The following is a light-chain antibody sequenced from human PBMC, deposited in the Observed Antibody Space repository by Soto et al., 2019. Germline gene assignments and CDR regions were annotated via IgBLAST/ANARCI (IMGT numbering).Light chain of an antibody. CDR3: QQYGSSPVT. CDR1: QRVSRRY. Sequence: EIVLTQSPGTLSLSPGERATLSCRASQRVSRRYLAWYQQKPGQAPRLLAYGASSRATGIPDRFSGSGSGTDFTRTISRLEPEDFVVYYCQQYGSSPVTFGGGTKVDIK. V-gene: IGKV3-20*01. CDR2: GAS. J-gene: IGKJ4*01.